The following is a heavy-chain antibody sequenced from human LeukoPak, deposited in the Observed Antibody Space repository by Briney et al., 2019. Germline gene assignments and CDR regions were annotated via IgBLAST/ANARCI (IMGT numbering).Heavy chain of an antibody. Sequence: SETLPLTCAVYGGSFSGYYWSWIRQPPGKGLEWIGEINHSGSTNYSPSLKSRVTISVDTSKNQFSLKLSSVTAADTAVYYCARGLELRNYYYGMDVWGQGTTVTVSS. D-gene: IGHD1-7*01. J-gene: IGHJ6*02. CDR3: ARGLELRNYYYGMDV. V-gene: IGHV4-34*01. CDR2: INHSGST. CDR1: GGSFSGYY.